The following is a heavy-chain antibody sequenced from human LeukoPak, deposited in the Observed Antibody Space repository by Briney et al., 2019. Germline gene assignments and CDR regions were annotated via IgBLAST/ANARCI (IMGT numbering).Heavy chain of an antibody. CDR2: IYWDDEE. Sequence: SGPTLVKPTQTLTLTCTFSGFPLSSSGVAVGWIRQPPGKALEWLAPIYWDDEEHCSPSLKNRLTITKDTSKNQVVLTMTNMDPVDTATYYCAHRRGGVFDYWGQGTLVTVSS. CDR3: AHRRGGVFDY. CDR1: GFPLSSSGVA. V-gene: IGHV2-5*02. J-gene: IGHJ4*02. D-gene: IGHD2-8*02.